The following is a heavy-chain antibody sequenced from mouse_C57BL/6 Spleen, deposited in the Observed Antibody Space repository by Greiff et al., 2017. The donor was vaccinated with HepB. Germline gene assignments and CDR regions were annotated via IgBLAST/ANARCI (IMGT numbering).Heavy chain of an antibody. CDR2: ISSGSSTI. D-gene: IGHD1-1*01. CDR1: GFTFSDYG. CDR3: ARPYYYGSTFAY. J-gene: IGHJ3*01. V-gene: IGHV5-17*01. Sequence: EVKVVESGGGLVKPGGSLKLSCAASGFTFSDYGMHWVRQAPEKGLEWVAYISSGSSTIYYADTVKGRFTISRDNAKNTLFLQMTSLRSEDTAMYYCARPYYYGSTFAYWGQGTLVTVSA.